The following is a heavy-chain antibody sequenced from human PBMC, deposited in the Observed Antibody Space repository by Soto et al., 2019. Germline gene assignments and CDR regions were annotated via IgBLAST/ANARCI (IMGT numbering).Heavy chain of an antibody. D-gene: IGHD3-22*01. CDR3: ARLGYFDNSGYSYFDS. J-gene: IGHJ5*01. CDR1: GFIVSRSY. Sequence: PGGSLRLSCGVSGFIVSRSYMTWVRQAPGKGLEWVSSLYNAETSYYADSVQGRFTISRDNSENTLSLQMNSLRAEDTAVYYCARLGYFDNSGYSYFDSWGHGTLVTVSS. V-gene: IGHV3-53*01. CDR2: LYNAETS.